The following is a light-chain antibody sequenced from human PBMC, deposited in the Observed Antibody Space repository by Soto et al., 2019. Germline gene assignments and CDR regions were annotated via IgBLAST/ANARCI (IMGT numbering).Light chain of an antibody. CDR2: EVS. CDR3: SSYTSSSTVV. J-gene: IGLJ2*01. Sequence: QSALTQPASVSGSPGQSITISCTGTSSDVGGYNYVSWYQQHPGKAPKLMIYEVSNRPSGVSNRFSGSKSGNTASLTISWLPAEDEADYYCSSYTSSSTVVFGGGTKLTVL. V-gene: IGLV2-14*01. CDR1: SSDVGGYNY.